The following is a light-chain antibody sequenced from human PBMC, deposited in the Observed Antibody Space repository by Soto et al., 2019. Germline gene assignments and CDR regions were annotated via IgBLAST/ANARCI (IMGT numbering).Light chain of an antibody. Sequence: QSALTQPASVSGSPGQSITISCTGTSSDVGGYNYVSWYQQHPDKAPKLMIYEVSNRPSGVSNRFSGSKSGNTASLTISGLQAEDEADYYCSSYTSRSTPVFGGGTKVTVL. J-gene: IGLJ2*01. CDR1: SSDVGGYNY. CDR2: EVS. CDR3: SSYTSRSTPV. V-gene: IGLV2-14*01.